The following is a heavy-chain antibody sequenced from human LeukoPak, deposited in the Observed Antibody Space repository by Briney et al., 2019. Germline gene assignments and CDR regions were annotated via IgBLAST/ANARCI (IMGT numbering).Heavy chain of an antibody. D-gene: IGHD3-22*01. Sequence: SETLSLTCTVSGGSINSYYWSWIRQPAGQGLEWIGRIYTSGSTNYNPSLKSRVTMSVDTSKNQFSLKLSSVTAADTAVYYCARGRHYYDSSGYYWAFDIWGQGTMVTVSS. V-gene: IGHV4-4*07. J-gene: IGHJ3*02. CDR2: IYTSGST. CDR3: ARGRHYYDSSGYYWAFDI. CDR1: GGSINSYY.